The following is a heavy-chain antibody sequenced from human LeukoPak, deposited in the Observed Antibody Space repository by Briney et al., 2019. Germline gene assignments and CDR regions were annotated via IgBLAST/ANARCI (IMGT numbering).Heavy chain of an antibody. CDR3: AMEIVHCSSTSCYTGGFDP. Sequence: PGGSLSLSCAASGFTFSSYAMSWVRQAPGKGLEWVSAISGSGDNTYYADSVKGRFTISRDNSKNTLYLQMNSLRAEDTAVYYSAMEIVHCSSTSCYTGGFDPWGQGTLVTVSS. D-gene: IGHD2-2*02. V-gene: IGHV3-23*01. CDR1: GFTFSSYA. CDR2: ISGSGDNT. J-gene: IGHJ5*02.